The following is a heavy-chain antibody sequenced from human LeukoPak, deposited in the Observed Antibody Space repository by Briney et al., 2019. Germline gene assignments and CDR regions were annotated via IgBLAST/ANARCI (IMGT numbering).Heavy chain of an antibody. CDR3: AREGTIVVGDAFDV. D-gene: IGHD2-2*01. V-gene: IGHV3-13*01. CDR2: IGTAGDT. Sequence: PGGSLRLSCAASGFTFSSYDMHWVRQATGKGLEWVSAIGTAGDTYYPGSVKGRFTISRENAKNSLYLQMNSLRAGDTAVYYCAREGTIVVGDAFDVWGQGTMVTVSS. CDR1: GFTFSSYD. J-gene: IGHJ3*01.